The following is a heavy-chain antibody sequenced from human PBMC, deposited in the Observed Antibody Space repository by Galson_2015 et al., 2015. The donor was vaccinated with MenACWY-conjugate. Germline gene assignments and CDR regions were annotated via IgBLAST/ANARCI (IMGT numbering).Heavy chain of an antibody. J-gene: IGHJ4*02. CDR1: GFTFNTYW. Sequence: SLRLSCAASGFTFNTYWMHWVRQPPGKGLEWISYIKADGSFSTYADSVKGRFTISTDTAKNMVYLQMDGLGDEDTAVYFCARDNNWSFDSWGQGTLVTVSS. CDR3: ARDNNWSFDS. V-gene: IGHV3-74*01. CDR2: IKADGSFS. D-gene: IGHD1-1*01.